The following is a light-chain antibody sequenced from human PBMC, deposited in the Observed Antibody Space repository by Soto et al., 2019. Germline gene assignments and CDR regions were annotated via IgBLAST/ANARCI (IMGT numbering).Light chain of an antibody. CDR1: ISNIGKDT. V-gene: IGLV1-44*01. CDR2: NDD. J-gene: IGLJ3*02. Sequence: QAVVTQPPSLSGTPGLRVNSSCSGGISNIGKDTVNWYQQLPGTAPKLLMFNDDKRPSGVPDRFSGSRSGNSASLAISGLQSDDEAVYFCSTWDDSLNGWVFGGGTKLTVL. CDR3: STWDDSLNGWV.